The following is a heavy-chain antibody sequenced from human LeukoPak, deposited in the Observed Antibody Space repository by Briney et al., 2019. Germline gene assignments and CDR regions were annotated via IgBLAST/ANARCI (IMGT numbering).Heavy chain of an antibody. D-gene: IGHD3-16*01. CDR1: GGALSRYD. CDR2: IYYRGRT. V-gene: IGHV4-59*08. CDR3: ARQSDDLGYFQH. Sequence: SETLPLTCAVSGGALSRYDWSWIKHPPGKGLDLIGYIYYRGRTKYNPSLQSRVTISVDTSRNQFSLRLSSVTAADTAVYYCARQSDDLGYFQHWGQGTLVTVSS. J-gene: IGHJ1*01.